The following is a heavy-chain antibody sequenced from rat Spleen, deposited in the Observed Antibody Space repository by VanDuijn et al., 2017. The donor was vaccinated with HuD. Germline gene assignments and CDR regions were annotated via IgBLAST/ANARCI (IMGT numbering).Heavy chain of an antibody. J-gene: IGHJ4*01. Sequence: EVQLVESGGGLVQPGRSLKLSCVASGFTFNNYWMTWIRQAPGKGLEWVASITNAAGNVHYPDSVKGRFTISRDTAQNTLYLQMNSPTSEDTATYYCARHYGGYSEYVMDAWGQGASVTVSS. D-gene: IGHD1-11*01. CDR2: ITNAAGNV. V-gene: IGHV5-31*01. CDR1: GFTFNNYW. CDR3: ARHYGGYSEYVMDA.